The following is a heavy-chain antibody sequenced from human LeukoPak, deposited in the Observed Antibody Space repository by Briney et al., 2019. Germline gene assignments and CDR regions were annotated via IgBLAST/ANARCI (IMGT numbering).Heavy chain of an antibody. CDR1: GFTFSSFA. D-gene: IGHD3-10*01. Sequence: PGGSLRLSCAASGFTFSSFAMNWVRQAPGKGLEWVSLISSGSSYRYYADSMKGRFTISRDNAENSLSLQMNSLRVGDTAVYYCARARYGSGSWYLDSWGQGTLVTVSS. CDR2: ISSGSSYR. V-gene: IGHV3-21*01. CDR3: ARARYGSGSWYLDS. J-gene: IGHJ4*02.